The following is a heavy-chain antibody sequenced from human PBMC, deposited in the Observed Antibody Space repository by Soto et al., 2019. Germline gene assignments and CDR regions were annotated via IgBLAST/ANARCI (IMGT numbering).Heavy chain of an antibody. J-gene: IGHJ4*02. V-gene: IGHV1-2*02. Sequence: ASVKVSCKASGYTFTGHYMHWVRQAPGQGLEWMGWINPNSGGTNYAQKFQGRVTMTRDTSISTAYIELSRLRSDDTAVYYCARDWSRYYDSSGLMWFYWGQGTLVTVSS. D-gene: IGHD3-22*01. CDR2: INPNSGGT. CDR3: ARDWSRYYDSSGLMWFY. CDR1: GYTFTGHY.